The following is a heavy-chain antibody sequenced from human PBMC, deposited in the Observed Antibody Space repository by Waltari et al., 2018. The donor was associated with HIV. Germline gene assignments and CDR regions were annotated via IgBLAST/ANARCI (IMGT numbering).Heavy chain of an antibody. J-gene: IGHJ4*02. CDR1: GFTFSSYW. D-gene: IGHD3-16*01. Sequence: EVQLVESGGGLVQPGGSLRLSCAASGFTFSSYWMHRVRQAPGKGRVWVSRINSDGSSTNDTDSVKGRFTISRDNAKNTVYLQMNSLRAEDTALYYCASLYNYVWGSPPPFDYWGQGTLVTVSS. CDR3: ASLYNYVWGSPPPFDY. V-gene: IGHV3-74*01. CDR2: INSDGSST.